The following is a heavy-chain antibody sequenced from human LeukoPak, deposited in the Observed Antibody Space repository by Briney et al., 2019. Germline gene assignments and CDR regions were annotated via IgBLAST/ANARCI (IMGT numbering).Heavy chain of an antibody. V-gene: IGHV3-7*01. J-gene: IGHJ4*02. Sequence: GGSLRLSCAASGFTFSSYWISWVRQAPGKGLEWVANIKQDGSEKYYVDSVKGRFTISRDNAKNSLYLQMNSLRAEDTAVYYCARDYRRDFWSGYYFDYWGQGTLVTVSS. CDR1: GFTFSSYW. D-gene: IGHD3-3*01. CDR3: ARDYRRDFWSGYYFDY. CDR2: IKQDGSEK.